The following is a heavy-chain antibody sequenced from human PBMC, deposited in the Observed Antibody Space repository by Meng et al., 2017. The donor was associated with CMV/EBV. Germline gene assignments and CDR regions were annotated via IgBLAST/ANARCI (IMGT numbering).Heavy chain of an antibody. CDR2: ISAYNGNT. D-gene: IGHD1-1*01. J-gene: IGHJ5*02. Sequence: ASVKVSCKASGYTFTSYGISWVRQAPGQGLEWMGWISAYNGNTNYAQKLQGRVTMTTDTSTSTAYMELRSLRSDDTAVYYCARGCEEYDPGPGFDPWGQGTLVTVSS. CDR3: ARGCEEYDPGPGFDP. CDR1: GYTFTSYG. V-gene: IGHV1-18*01.